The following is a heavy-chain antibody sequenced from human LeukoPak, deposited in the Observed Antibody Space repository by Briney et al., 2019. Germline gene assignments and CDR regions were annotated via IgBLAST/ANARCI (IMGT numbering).Heavy chain of an antibody. CDR3: AKEASYYYGSGSPNWFDP. V-gene: IGHV1-46*01. D-gene: IGHD3-10*01. Sequence: GASVKVSCKSSGYTFTNYYMHWVRQAPGQGLEWMGRIYPSGGSTSYAQKCQGRVTMTRDTSTSTVYMELSSLRSEDTAIYYCAKEASYYYGSGSPNWFDPWGQGTLVTVSS. CDR2: IYPSGGST. J-gene: IGHJ5*02. CDR1: GYTFTNYY.